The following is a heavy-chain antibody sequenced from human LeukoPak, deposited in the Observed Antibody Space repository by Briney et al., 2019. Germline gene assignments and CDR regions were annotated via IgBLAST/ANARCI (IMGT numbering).Heavy chain of an antibody. CDR1: GGSLSSSSYC. J-gene: IGHJ4*02. V-gene: IGHV4-39*07. CDR2: IYYSGST. CDR3: ARDAKRYSYGREPYDY. D-gene: IGHD5-18*01. Sequence: SETLSLTCTVSGGSLSSSSYCWGWIRQPPGKGLEWIGSIYYSGSTYYNPSLKSRVTISVDTSKNQFSLKLSSVTAADTAVYYCARDAKRYSYGREPYDYWGQGTLVTVSS.